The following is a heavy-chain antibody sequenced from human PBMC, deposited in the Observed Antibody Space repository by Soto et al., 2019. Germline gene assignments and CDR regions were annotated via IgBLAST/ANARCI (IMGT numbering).Heavy chain of an antibody. Sequence: QVQLQESGPGLVKPSETLSLTCTDSGDYISSHYWSWIRQPPGKGLEWIGYVYHSGKTDSNPSLKSRVTISMDTSKNQLSLSLTSVTAADTAVYYCARPQGTTPAVWYFDLWGRGTLVTVSS. CDR2: VYHSGKT. V-gene: IGHV4-59*08. D-gene: IGHD2-2*01. J-gene: IGHJ2*01. CDR1: GDYISSHY. CDR3: ARPQGTTPAVWYFDL.